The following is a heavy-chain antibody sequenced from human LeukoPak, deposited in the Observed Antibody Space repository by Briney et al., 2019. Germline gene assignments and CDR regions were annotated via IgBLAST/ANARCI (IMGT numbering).Heavy chain of an antibody. D-gene: IGHD2-15*01. Sequence: SQTLSLTCTVSGGSISTGGYSCSWIRQYPGKGLEWIGYIYYSGSTHYNPSLKSRVGLLVDTSKNQFSLKLTSVTAADTAVYYCATYRAGDINWFDPWGQGILVTVSS. J-gene: IGHJ5*02. V-gene: IGHV4-31*03. CDR3: ATYRAGDINWFDP. CDR2: IYYSGST. CDR1: GGSISTGGYS.